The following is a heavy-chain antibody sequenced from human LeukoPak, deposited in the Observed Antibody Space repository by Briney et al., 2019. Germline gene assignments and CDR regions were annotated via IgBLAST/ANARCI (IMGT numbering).Heavy chain of an antibody. J-gene: IGHJ4*02. CDR1: GFTLRTSW. V-gene: IGHV3-7*01. CDR3: ARDGGGPLD. CDR2: IKQDGSEK. Sequence: PGGSLRLSCAASGFTLRTSWMSWVRQAPGKGLEWVANIKQDGSEKNYLDSVKGRFTISRDNATNSLYLQMNSLRDDDTAVYYCARDGGGPLDWGQGTLVTVSS. D-gene: IGHD3-10*01.